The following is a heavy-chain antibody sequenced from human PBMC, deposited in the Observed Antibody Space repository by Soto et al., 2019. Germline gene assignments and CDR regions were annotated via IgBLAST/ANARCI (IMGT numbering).Heavy chain of an antibody. Sequence: QVQLVQSGAEVKKPGSSVKVSCKASAYTFTSYGIGWVRQAPGQGLEWMGWISAYNGNTNYAQKLQGRVTMTTDTSTSTAYMELRSLRSDDTAVYCARDRGSYALDYWGQGTLVTVSS. CDR1: AYTFTSYG. V-gene: IGHV1-18*01. D-gene: IGHD1-26*01. CDR2: ISAYNGNT. J-gene: IGHJ4*02. CDR3: ARDRGSYALDY.